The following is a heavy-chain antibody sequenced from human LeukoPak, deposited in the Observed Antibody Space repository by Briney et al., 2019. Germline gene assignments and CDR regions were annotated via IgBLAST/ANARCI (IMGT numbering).Heavy chain of an antibody. D-gene: IGHD3-10*01. CDR3: ARRYYGSGRRFDP. Sequence: SETLSLTCAVYGGSFSGYYWSCIRQPPGKGLEWIGEINHSGSTNYNPSLKSRVTISVDTSKNQFSLKLSSVTAADTAVYYCARRYYGSGRRFDPWGQGTLVTVSS. J-gene: IGHJ5*02. CDR1: GGSFSGYY. CDR2: INHSGST. V-gene: IGHV4-34*01.